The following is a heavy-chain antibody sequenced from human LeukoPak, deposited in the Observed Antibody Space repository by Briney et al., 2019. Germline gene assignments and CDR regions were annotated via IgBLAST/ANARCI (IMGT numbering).Heavy chain of an antibody. CDR2: ISSSGSTI. V-gene: IGHV3-11*01. J-gene: IGHJ3*02. CDR1: GFTFSDYY. Sequence: EGSLRLSCAASGFTFSDYYMSWIRQAPGKGLEWVSYISSSGSTIYYADSVKGRFTISRDNAKNSLYLQMNSLRAEDTAVYYCARDQVPRSNRIRAGKVRGVTDAFDIWGQGTMVTVSS. CDR3: ARDQVPRSNRIRAGKVRGVTDAFDI. D-gene: IGHD3-10*01.